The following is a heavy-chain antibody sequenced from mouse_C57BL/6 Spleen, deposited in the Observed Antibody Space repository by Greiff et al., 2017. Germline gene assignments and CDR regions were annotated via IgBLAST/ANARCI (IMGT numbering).Heavy chain of an antibody. D-gene: IGHD2-3*01. J-gene: IGHJ2*01. V-gene: IGHV3-6*01. Sequence: EVQLQESGPGLVKPSQSLSLTCSVTGYSITSGYYWNWIRQFPGNKLEWMGYISYDGSNNYNPSLKNRISITRDTSKNQFFLKLNSVTTEDTATYYCARVDGYSLYFDYWGQGTTLTVSS. CDR1: GYSITSGYY. CDR2: ISYDGSN. CDR3: ARVDGYSLYFDY.